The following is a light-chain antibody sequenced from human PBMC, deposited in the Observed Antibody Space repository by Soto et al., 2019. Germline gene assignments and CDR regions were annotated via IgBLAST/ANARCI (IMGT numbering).Light chain of an antibody. CDR2: GAS. Sequence: DIQMTQSPSSLFASVGDRVSITCRASQGISNYLAWYQQKPGRLPKLLLFGASTLQSGVPARFSGSGSGTLFTLTINGLLPEDVATYYCQKYDRAPFTFGPGTKVDIK. J-gene: IGKJ3*01. CDR3: QKYDRAPFT. CDR1: QGISNY. V-gene: IGKV1-27*01.